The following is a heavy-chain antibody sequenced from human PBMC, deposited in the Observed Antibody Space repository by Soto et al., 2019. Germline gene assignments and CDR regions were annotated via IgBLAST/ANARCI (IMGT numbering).Heavy chain of an antibody. J-gene: IGHJ6*02. CDR1: GGSFSGYY. CDR2: IYYSGST. D-gene: IGHD6-13*01. CDR3: ARDKAGTGYYGMDV. V-gene: IGHV4-59*01. Sequence: SETLSLTCAVYGGSFSGYYWSWIRQPPGKGLEWIGYIYYSGSTNYNPSLKSRVTISVDTSKNQFSLKLSSVTAADTAVYYCARDKAGTGYYGMDVWGQGTTVTVSS.